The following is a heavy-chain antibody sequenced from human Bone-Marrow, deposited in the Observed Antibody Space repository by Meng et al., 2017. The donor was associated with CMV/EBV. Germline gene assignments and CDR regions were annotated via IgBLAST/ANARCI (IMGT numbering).Heavy chain of an antibody. D-gene: IGHD3-3*01. CDR2: IYYSGST. J-gene: IGHJ4*02. CDR3: ARVKDFWSGYYTLFFDY. CDR1: GVSISSYY. V-gene: IGHV4-59*01. Sequence: SETLSLTCTVSGVSISSYYWSWIRQPPGKGLEWIGYIYYSGSTNYNPSLKSRVTISVDTSKNQFSLKLSSVTAADTAVYYCARVKDFWSGYYTLFFDYWGQGTLVTVSS.